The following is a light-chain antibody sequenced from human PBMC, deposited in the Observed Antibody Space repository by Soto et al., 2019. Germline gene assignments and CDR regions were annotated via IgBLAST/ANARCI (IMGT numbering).Light chain of an antibody. Sequence: QSVLTQPPSASGTPGQRVTISCSGSSSNIGRNAVSWYQQLPGTAPKLLIYSNDQRPSGVPDRFSGAKSGTSASLAISGLQSEDEADYYCAAWDDSLSGRVVFGGGTKLTV. J-gene: IGLJ2*01. CDR3: AAWDDSLSGRVV. CDR1: SSNIGRNA. V-gene: IGLV1-44*01. CDR2: SND.